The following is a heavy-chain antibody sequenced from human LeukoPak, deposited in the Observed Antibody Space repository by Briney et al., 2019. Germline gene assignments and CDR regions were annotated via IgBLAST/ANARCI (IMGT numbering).Heavy chain of an antibody. J-gene: IGHJ4*02. V-gene: IGHV3-7*01. CDR1: GFNFNNYW. CDR3: ARGFLDY. CDR2: INLDGAQK. D-gene: IGHD3-3*01. Sequence: GGSLRLSCAASGFNFNNYWMTWVRQAPGKGLEWVTNINLDGAQKYYVDSVKGRFTISRDNAKNSLYLQMNSLRAEDTAVYYCARGFLDYWGQGTLATVSS.